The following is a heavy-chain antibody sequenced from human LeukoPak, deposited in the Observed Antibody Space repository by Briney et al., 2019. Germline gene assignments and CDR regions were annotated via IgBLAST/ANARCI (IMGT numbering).Heavy chain of an antibody. J-gene: IGHJ4*02. CDR1: GFTFSSYS. CDR2: ISSSSSYI. D-gene: IGHD5-18*01. CDR3: AKDGVQWIPYYFDY. Sequence: GGSLRLSCAASGFTFSSYSMNWVRQAPGRGLEWVSSISSSSSYIYHADSVKGRFTISRDNAKNSLYLQMNSLRAEDTAVYYCAKDGVQWIPYYFDYWGQGTLVTVSS. V-gene: IGHV3-21*04.